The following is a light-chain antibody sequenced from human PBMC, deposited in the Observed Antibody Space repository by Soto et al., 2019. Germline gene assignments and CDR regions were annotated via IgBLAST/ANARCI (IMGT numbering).Light chain of an antibody. V-gene: IGKV3-11*01. CDR1: QSVSNN. CDR3: QQRGDWPLT. J-gene: IGKJ4*01. CDR2: DAS. Sequence: EIVLTQSPATVSLSPGERATLSCRASQSVSNNFAWYQQKPGQAPRLLIYDASNRATGIPARFSGSGSGTDFTRTISSLEPEDFAVYYCQQRGDWPLTFGGGTKLEIK.